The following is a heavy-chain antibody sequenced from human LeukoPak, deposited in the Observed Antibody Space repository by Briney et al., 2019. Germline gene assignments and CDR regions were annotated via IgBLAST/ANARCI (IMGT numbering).Heavy chain of an antibody. V-gene: IGHV3-7*01. CDR3: ARLDEYYDFWSGYYAHEERNAFDI. CDR2: IKQDGSEK. J-gene: IGHJ3*02. Sequence: PGGSLRLSCAASGFTFSSYWMSWVRQAPGKGLEWVANIKQDGSEKYYVDSVKGRFTISRDNAKNSLYLQMNSLRAEDTAVYYCARLDEYYDFWSGYYAHEERNAFDIWGQGTMVTVSS. D-gene: IGHD3-3*01. CDR1: GFTFSSYW.